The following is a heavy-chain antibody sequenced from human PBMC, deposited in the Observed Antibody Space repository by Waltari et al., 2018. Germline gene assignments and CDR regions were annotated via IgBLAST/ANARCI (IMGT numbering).Heavy chain of an antibody. J-gene: IGHJ6*02. CDR3: ARSQYYDFWSGYHRTGYGMDV. V-gene: IGHV1-8*01. D-gene: IGHD3-3*01. CDR2: MNPNSGNT. CDR1: GYTFTSYD. Sequence: GASVKVSCKASGYTFTSYDINWVRQATGQGLEWMGWMNPNSGNTGYAQKFQGRVTMTRNTSISTAYMELSSLRSEDTAVYYCARSQYYDFWSGYHRTGYGMDVWGQGTTVTVSS.